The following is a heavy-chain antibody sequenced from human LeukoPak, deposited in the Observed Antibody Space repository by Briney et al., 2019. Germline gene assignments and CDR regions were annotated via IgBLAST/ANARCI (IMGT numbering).Heavy chain of an antibody. CDR1: GYTFTDYY. D-gene: IGHD2-21*01. Sequence: ASVKVSCKTSGYTFTDYYIHWVRQAPGQGLEWMGQLNPHTGGANYPQKFQGRVSMTRDTSINTAYIEVSRLTSDDTAVYYCARVTWKTVIAAPDYWGQGTPVTVSS. CDR2: LNPHTGGA. CDR3: ARVTWKTVIAAPDY. V-gene: IGHV1-2*06. J-gene: IGHJ4*02.